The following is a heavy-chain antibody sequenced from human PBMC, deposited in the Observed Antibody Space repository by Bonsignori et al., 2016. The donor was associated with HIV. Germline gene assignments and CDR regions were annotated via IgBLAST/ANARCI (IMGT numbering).Heavy chain of an antibody. D-gene: IGHD1-26*01. Sequence: GGSLRLSCAASGFTFNSFTFHWLRQAPGKGLEWVAVISYDGGSDFYADSLEGRFTISRDNSKNTLYLQMNSLRPEDTAVYYCARGPWLWEIRGSYFDHLGQGTLVTVSS. CDR1: GFTFNSFT. CDR2: ISYDGGSD. J-gene: IGHJ4*02. V-gene: IGHV3-30*03. CDR3: ARGPWLWEIRGSYFDH.